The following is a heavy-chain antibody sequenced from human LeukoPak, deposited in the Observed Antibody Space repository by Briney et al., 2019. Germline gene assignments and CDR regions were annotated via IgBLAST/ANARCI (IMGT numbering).Heavy chain of an antibody. D-gene: IGHD3-9*01. J-gene: IGHJ4*02. CDR2: IHYTGAT. V-gene: IGHV4-34*01. Sequence: SETLSLTCAVCGGSTTGYYWSWIRQNPGRGLEWVGEIHYTGATSYNPSLKSRATITTDTSKNQFSLRLSSVTAADTAVYYCARGNILTGYCFDFWGQGALVTVSS. CDR1: GGSTTGYY. CDR3: ARGNILTGYCFDF.